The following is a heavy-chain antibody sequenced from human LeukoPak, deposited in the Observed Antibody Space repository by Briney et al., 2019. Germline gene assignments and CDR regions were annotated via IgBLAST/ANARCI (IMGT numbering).Heavy chain of an antibody. CDR2: ISYEGSDK. CDR1: GFTFNRYG. CDR3: VKDSTHCGGGSCYGGDY. V-gene: IGHV3-30*18. J-gene: IGHJ4*02. D-gene: IGHD2-15*01. Sequence: PGKSLRLSCAASGFTFNRYGIHWVRQAPGKGLEWVSLISYEGSDKYYADFAKGRFTISRDDSKNTLVLHTNSLSPADTAVYYCVKDSTHCGGGSCYGGDYCGQGTLVTVSS.